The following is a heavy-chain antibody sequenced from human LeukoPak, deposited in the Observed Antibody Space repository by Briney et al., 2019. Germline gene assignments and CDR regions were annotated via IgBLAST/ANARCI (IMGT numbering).Heavy chain of an antibody. Sequence: SETLSLTCTVSGGSISSYYWRWIRQPPGKGLEGLGYIYYSGSTNYNPSLKSRVTISVDTSKNQFSLKLSSVTAADTAVYYCARAESFYDILTGYAYNWFDPWGQGTLVTVSS. D-gene: IGHD3-9*01. CDR2: IYYSGST. J-gene: IGHJ5*02. CDR3: ARAESFYDILTGYAYNWFDP. CDR1: GGSISSYY. V-gene: IGHV4-59*01.